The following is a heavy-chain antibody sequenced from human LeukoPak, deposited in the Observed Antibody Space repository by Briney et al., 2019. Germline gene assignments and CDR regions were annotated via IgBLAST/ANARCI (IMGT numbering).Heavy chain of an antibody. J-gene: IGHJ4*02. D-gene: IGHD5-18*01. CDR2: ISYDGTNK. Sequence: GGSLRLSCAVYGFTFSSYGMHWVRQAPGKGLEWMAVISYDGTNKYYADSVKGRFTISRDNSKNTLYLQMNSLRVEDTAVYYCARSARDSEYTNMDYWGQGTLVTVSS. V-gene: IGHV3-30*03. CDR1: GFTFSSYG. CDR3: ARSARDSEYTNMDY.